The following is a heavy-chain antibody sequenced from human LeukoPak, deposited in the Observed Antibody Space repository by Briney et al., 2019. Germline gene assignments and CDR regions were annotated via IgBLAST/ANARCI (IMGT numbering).Heavy chain of an antibody. D-gene: IGHD5-18*01. CDR2: IHPSGST. CDR1: GGSISSYY. V-gene: IGHV4-4*07. Sequence: SETLSLTCTVSGGSISSYYWSWIRQPAGRGLEWIGRIHPSGSTNYNPSLNSRVTVSVDTSKNQFSLILSSVTAADTAVYYCARSSYSYGYFDYWGQGTLVTVSS. J-gene: IGHJ4*02. CDR3: ARSSYSYGYFDY.